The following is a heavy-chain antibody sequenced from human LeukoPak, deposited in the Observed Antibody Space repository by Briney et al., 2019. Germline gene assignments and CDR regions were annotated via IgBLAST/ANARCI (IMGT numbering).Heavy chain of an antibody. Sequence: PSETLSLTCAVSGGSISSSNWWSWVRQPPGKGLEWIGEIYHSGSTNYSPSLKSRVTISVDKSKNQFSLKLSSVTAADTAVYYCARQVATKGEWAFDIWGQGTLVTVSS. CDR2: IYHSGST. CDR3: ARQVATKGEWAFDI. D-gene: IGHD5-12*01. CDR1: GGSISSSNW. V-gene: IGHV4-4*02. J-gene: IGHJ3*02.